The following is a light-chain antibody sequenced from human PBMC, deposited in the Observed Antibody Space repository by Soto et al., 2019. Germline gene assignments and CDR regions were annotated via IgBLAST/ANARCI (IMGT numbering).Light chain of an antibody. CDR1: SSDVGSYKY. J-gene: IGLJ2*01. CDR2: EVT. V-gene: IGLV2-14*01. CDR3: SSYTSSSTVV. Sequence: QSALTQPASVSGSPGQSITISCTGTSSDVGSYKYVSWYQQHPGKAPKLMIYEVTSRPSGVSNRFSGSKSGNTASLTISGLQAEDEADYYCSSYTSSSTVVFGGGTKLTVL.